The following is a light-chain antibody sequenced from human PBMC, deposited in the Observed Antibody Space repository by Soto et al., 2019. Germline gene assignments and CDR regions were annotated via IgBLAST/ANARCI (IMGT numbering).Light chain of an antibody. Sequence: EIVLTQSPGTLSLSPGERATLSCRASQSVSSSYLAWYQQKPGQAPRLLIYGASSRATGIPDRFSGSGSGTDFTLTISRLEPEDFAVYYCQQYGSSPLTCGGGTKVHIK. J-gene: IGKJ4*01. CDR2: GAS. V-gene: IGKV3-20*01. CDR3: QQYGSSPLT. CDR1: QSVSSSY.